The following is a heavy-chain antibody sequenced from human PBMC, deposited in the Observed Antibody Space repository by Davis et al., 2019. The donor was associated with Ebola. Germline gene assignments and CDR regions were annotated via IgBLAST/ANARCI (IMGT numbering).Heavy chain of an antibody. CDR2: LNPNSGNT. CDR1: GYSFSSYD. V-gene: IGHV1-8*02. J-gene: IGHJ5*01. Sequence: ASVKVSCKASGYSFSSYDLNWVRQATGQGLEWMGWLNPNSGNTGYAQKFQGRVNMTRNTSISTAYMELSSLRSEDTAMYFCARGTRSFDSWGQGTLVIVSS. D-gene: IGHD3-16*01. CDR3: ARGTRSFDS.